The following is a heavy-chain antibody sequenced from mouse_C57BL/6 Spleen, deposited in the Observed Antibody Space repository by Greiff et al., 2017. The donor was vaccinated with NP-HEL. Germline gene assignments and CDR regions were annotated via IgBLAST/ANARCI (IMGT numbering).Heavy chain of an antibody. Sequence: VQLQQSGAELVRPGTSVKLSCKASGYTFTSYWMHWVKQRPGQGLEWIGVIDPSDSYTNYNQKFKGKATLTVDTSSSTAYMQLRSLTSEDSAVYYCARKEVARAYWGQGTLVTVSA. D-gene: IGHD1-1*01. V-gene: IGHV1-59*01. J-gene: IGHJ3*01. CDR3: ARKEVARAY. CDR1: GYTFTSYW. CDR2: IDPSDSYT.